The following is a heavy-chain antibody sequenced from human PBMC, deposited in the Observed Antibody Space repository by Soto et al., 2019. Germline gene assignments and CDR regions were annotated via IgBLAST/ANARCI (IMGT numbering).Heavy chain of an antibody. CDR2: IVVGSGNT. CDR3: AASPSSGYYLELGMDV. J-gene: IGHJ6*02. Sequence: ASVKVSCKASGFTFTSSAVQWVRQARGQRLEWIGWIVVGSGNTNYAQKFQERVTITRDMSTSTAYMELSSLRSEDTAMYYCAASPSSGYYLELGMDVWGQGTTVTVSS. CDR1: GFTFTSSA. D-gene: IGHD3-22*01. V-gene: IGHV1-58*01.